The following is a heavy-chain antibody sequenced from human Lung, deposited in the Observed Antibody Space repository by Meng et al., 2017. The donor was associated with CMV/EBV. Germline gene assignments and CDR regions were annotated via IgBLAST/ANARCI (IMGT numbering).Heavy chain of an antibody. Sequence: SETLSLTCNVSGGSTRSSDYYWGWIRQPPGKGLEWIGSMYYSGDTYYNPYLKSRVIIAVDTSKNQFSLKLSSVTAADTAVYYCTSSHFGVVIEIIYFDYWXPGAXVTVSS. V-gene: IGHV4-39*07. CDR1: GGSTRSSDYY. D-gene: IGHD3-3*01. J-gene: IGHJ4*02. CDR2: MYYSGDT. CDR3: TSSHFGVVIEIIYFDY.